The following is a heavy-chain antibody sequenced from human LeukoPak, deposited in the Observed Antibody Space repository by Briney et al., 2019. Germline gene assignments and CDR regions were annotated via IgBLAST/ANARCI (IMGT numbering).Heavy chain of an antibody. J-gene: IGHJ4*02. V-gene: IGHV3-30*18. Sequence: PGGSLRLSCVASGSSVNSYGMHWVRQAPGKGLEWVAVLSSDGSNKYYADSVKGRFTISRDNSKNTLYLQMNSLRAEDTAVYYCAKESLYYDFDYWGQGTLVTVSS. CDR2: LSSDGSNK. CDR1: GSSVNSYG. D-gene: IGHD3-10*01. CDR3: AKESLYYDFDY.